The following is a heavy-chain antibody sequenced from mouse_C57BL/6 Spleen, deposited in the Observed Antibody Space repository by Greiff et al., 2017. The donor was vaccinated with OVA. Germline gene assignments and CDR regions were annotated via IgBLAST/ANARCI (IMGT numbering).Heavy chain of an antibody. CDR3: ARGYSNYEGYAMDY. D-gene: IGHD2-5*01. CDR2: ISYDGSN. V-gene: IGHV3-6*01. J-gene: IGHJ4*01. CDR1: GYSITSGYY. Sequence: VQLQQSGPGLVKPSQSLSLTCSVTGYSITSGYYWNWIRQFPGNKLEWMGYISYDGSNNYNPSLKNRISITRDTSKNQFFLKLNSVTTEDTATYYCARGYSNYEGYAMDYWGQGTSVTVSS.